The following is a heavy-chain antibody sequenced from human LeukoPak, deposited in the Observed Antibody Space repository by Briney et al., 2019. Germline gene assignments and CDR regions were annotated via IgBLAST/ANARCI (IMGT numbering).Heavy chain of an antibody. Sequence: GGSLRLSCAASGFTFSSYGMHWVRQAPGKGLEWVAVIWYDGSNKYYVDSVKGRFTISRDNSKNTLYLQMNSLRAEDTAVYYCARESYDSSGYPTPDYWGQGTLVTVSS. D-gene: IGHD3-22*01. V-gene: IGHV3-33*01. CDR1: GFTFSSYG. CDR2: IWYDGSNK. J-gene: IGHJ4*02. CDR3: ARESYDSSGYPTPDY.